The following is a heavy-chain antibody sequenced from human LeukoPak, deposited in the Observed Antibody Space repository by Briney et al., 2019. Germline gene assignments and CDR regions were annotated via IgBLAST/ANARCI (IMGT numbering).Heavy chain of an antibody. CDR3: ARGGAAAIGTFWFDP. V-gene: IGHV1-46*01. CDR1: GYTFTGYY. D-gene: IGHD2-2*02. CDR2: INPSGGST. J-gene: IGHJ5*02. Sequence: ASVKVSCKASGYTFTGYYMHWVRQAPGQGLEWMGIINPSGGSTSYAQKFQGRVTMTRDTSTSTVYMELSSLRSEDTAVYYCARGGAAAIGTFWFDPWGQGTLVTVSS.